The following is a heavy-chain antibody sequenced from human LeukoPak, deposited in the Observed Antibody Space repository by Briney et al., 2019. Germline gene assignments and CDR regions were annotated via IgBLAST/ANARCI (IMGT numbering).Heavy chain of an antibody. J-gene: IGHJ6*03. Sequence: SVKVSCKASGFTFTSSAMQWVRQARGQRLEWIGWIVVGSGNTNYAQKFQERVTITRDMSTSTAYMELSSLRSEDTAVYYCARQFDSRKTAPNYYYYYMDVWGKGTTVTVSS. CDR1: GFTFTSSA. V-gene: IGHV1-58*02. D-gene: IGHD3-22*01. CDR2: IVVGSGNT. CDR3: ARQFDSRKTAPNYYYYYMDV.